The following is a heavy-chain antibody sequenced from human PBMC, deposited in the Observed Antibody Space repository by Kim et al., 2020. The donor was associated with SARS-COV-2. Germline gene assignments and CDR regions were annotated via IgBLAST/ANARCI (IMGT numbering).Heavy chain of an antibody. CDR2: T. J-gene: IGHJ4*02. V-gene: IGHV4-39*07. CDR3: ARASVDTAII. D-gene: IGHD5-18*01. Sequence: TYYNPSLKRRVTISVDTSKNQFSLKLSSVTAADTAVYYCARASVDTAIIWGQGTLVTVSS.